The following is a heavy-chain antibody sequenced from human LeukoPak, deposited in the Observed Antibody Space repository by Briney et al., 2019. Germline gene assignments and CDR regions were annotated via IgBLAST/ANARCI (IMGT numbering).Heavy chain of an antibody. CDR1: GFTFSSYA. CDR3: AKLGSNWEIDY. CDR2: ISGRGGGT. Sequence: GGSLRLSCAASGFTFSSYAMSWVRQAPGKGREWVSAISGRGGGTSYADSVKGRFTISRDNSKNTLYLQMNSLRAEDTAVYYCAKLGSNWEIDYWGQGTLVTVSS. V-gene: IGHV3-23*01. J-gene: IGHJ4*02. D-gene: IGHD6-13*01.